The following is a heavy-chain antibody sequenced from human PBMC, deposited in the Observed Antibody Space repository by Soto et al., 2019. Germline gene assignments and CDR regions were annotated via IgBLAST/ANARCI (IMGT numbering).Heavy chain of an antibody. J-gene: IGHJ6*02. CDR3: VRVWRLVGRYGMDV. CDR1: GFIFSSYY. Sequence: EVQLVESGGGLVKPGGSLRLSCVGPGFIFSSYYMNWVRQAPGKGLEWVSSISGGSAYIYYADSVKGRFTISRDNAKNSLYLEMNSLRVEDTDVYYCVRVWRLVGRYGMDVWGQGTTVTVSS. CDR2: ISGGSAYI. D-gene: IGHD6-25*01. V-gene: IGHV3-21*02.